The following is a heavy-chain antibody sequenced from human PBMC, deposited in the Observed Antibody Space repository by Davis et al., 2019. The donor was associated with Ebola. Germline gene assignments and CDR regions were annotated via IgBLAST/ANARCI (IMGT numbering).Heavy chain of an antibody. CDR3: ARDTTPAEGLWFGEFDY. CDR2: INNDGSTT. D-gene: IGHD3-10*01. V-gene: IGHV3-74*01. Sequence: HTGGSLRLSCVASEFGFSNYWMHWVRQVPGKGLVWVSRINNDGSTTDYADSVKGRFTISRDNAKNTLYLQMNSLRAEDTAVYYCARDTTPAEGLWFGEFDYWGQGTLVTVSS. J-gene: IGHJ4*02. CDR1: EFGFSNYW.